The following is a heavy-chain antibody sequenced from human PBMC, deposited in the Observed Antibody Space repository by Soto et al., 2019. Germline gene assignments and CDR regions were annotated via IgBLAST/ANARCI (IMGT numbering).Heavy chain of an antibody. D-gene: IGHD3-9*01. V-gene: IGHV1-3*01. Sequence: ASVKVSCKASGYTFTSYAMHWVRQAPGQRLEWMGWINAGNGNTKYSQKFQGRVTITRDTSASTAYMELSSLRSEDTAVYYCARDLLTGYYTAVVYYYYMDVWGKGTTVTVSS. CDR1: GYTFTSYA. CDR2: INAGNGNT. J-gene: IGHJ6*03. CDR3: ARDLLTGYYTAVVYYYYMDV.